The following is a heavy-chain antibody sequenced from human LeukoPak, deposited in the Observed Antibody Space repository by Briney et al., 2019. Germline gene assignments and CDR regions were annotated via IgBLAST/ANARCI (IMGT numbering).Heavy chain of an antibody. CDR2: FDPEDGET. CDR1: GYTLTELS. D-gene: IGHD6-13*01. CDR3: ATPPSVGAAAPQDY. Sequence: ASVKVSCKVSGYTLTELSMHWVRQAPGKGLEWIGGFDPEDGETIYAQKFQGRVTMTEDTSTDTAYMELSSLRSEDTAVYYCATPPSVGAAAPQDYWGQGTLVTVSS. V-gene: IGHV1-24*01. J-gene: IGHJ4*02.